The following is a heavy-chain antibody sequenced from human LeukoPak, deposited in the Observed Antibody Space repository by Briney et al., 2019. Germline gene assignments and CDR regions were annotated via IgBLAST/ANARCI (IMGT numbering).Heavy chain of an antibody. V-gene: IGHV3-53*01. CDR1: GFTVSSNS. J-gene: IGHJ4*02. CDR2: IYSGTT. D-gene: IGHD4/OR15-4a*01. CDR3: ARDTLGEGEDANYAVYYFDY. Sequence: GGSLRLSCTVSGFTVSSNSVSWVRQAPGKGLEWVSFIYSGTTHYSDSVKGRFTISRDNSKNTLYLQMNSLRAEDTAVYYCARDTLGEGEDANYAVYYFDYWGQGTVVTVSS.